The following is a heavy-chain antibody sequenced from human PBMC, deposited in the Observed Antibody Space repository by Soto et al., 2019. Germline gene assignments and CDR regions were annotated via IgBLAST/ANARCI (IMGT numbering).Heavy chain of an antibody. CDR1: GYTFTGYY. J-gene: IGHJ4*02. Sequence: ASVKVSCKASGYTFTGYYMHWVRQAPGQGLEWMGWISPYNGNTNYAQKFQGRVTMTADTSTSTAQMELRSLRSDDTAVYYCARDKEQWQAHLYSGYWGQGTLVTVSS. CDR3: ARDKEQWQAHLYSGY. CDR2: ISPYNGNT. D-gene: IGHD6-19*01. V-gene: IGHV1-18*04.